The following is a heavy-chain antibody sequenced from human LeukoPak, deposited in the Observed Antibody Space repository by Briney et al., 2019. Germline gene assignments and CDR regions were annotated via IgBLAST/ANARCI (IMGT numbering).Heavy chain of an antibody. CDR2: INPNSGAT. D-gene: IGHD3-10*01. V-gene: IGHV1-2*02. Sequence: RASVKVSCKASGFTFIDYYLHWLRQAPGQGLEWMGWINPNSGATNYARKFQARVTITRGTSIDTAYMDLSRLTSDDTAVYYCARNLWFGESSDAFDMWGQGTMVTVSS. J-gene: IGHJ3*02. CDR1: GFTFIDYY. CDR3: ARNLWFGESSDAFDM.